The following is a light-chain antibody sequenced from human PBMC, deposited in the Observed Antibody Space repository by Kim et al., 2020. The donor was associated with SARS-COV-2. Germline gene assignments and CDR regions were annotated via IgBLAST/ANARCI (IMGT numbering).Light chain of an antibody. Sequence: QSVTIFCTGTSSDVGGYNYVSWYQQHPGKAPKLMIYDVNKRPSGVPDRFSGSESGNTASLTISGPQADDEANYYCCSYAGSSTWVFGGGTKVTVL. V-gene: IGLV2-11*01. CDR3: CSYAGSSTWV. CDR1: SSDVGGYNY. CDR2: DVN. J-gene: IGLJ3*02.